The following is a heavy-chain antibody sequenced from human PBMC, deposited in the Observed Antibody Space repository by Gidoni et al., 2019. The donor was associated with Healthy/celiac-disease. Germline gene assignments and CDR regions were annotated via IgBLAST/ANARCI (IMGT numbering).Heavy chain of an antibody. J-gene: IGHJ6*02. D-gene: IGHD2-2*02. CDR1: GGTFSSYA. V-gene: IGHV1-69*01. CDR2: IIPIFGTA. Sequence: QVQLVQSGAEVKKPGSSVKVSCKASGGTFSSYAISCVRQAPVQGLEWMGGIIPIFGTANYAQKVQGRVTITADESTSTAYMELSSLRSEDTAVYYCAGKKVYDEDIVVVPAAIHDYYYGMDVWGQGTTVTVSS. CDR3: AGKKVYDEDIVVVPAAIHDYYYGMDV.